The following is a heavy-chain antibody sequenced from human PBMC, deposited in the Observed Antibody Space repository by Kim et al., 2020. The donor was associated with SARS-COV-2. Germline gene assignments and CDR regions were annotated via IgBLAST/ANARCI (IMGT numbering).Heavy chain of an antibody. J-gene: IGHJ4*02. CDR2: SYI. D-gene: IGHD6-13*01. CDR3: ASIAAAGII. V-gene: IGHV3-21*01. Sequence: SYIYYADSVKGRFHISRDNAKNSLNLQMNSLRAEDTAVYYGASIAAAGIIWGQGTLVTVSS.